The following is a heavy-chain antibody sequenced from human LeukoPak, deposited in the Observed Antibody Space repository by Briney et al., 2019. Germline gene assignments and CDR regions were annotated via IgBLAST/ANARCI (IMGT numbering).Heavy chain of an antibody. J-gene: IGHJ6*02. CDR1: GYTFTSYA. D-gene: IGHD5-18*01. CDR3: ARDTAMVNYYYYYGMDV. CDR2: INAGNGNT. Sequence: VASVTVSCTASGYTFTSYAMHWVRQAPGQRLEWMGWINAGNGNTKYSQKFQGRVTITRDTSASTAYMELSSLRSEDTAVYYCARDTAMVNYYYYYGMDVWGQGTTVTVSS. V-gene: IGHV1-3*01.